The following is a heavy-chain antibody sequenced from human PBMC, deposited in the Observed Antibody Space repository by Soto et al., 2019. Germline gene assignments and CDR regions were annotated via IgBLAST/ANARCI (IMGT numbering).Heavy chain of an antibody. CDR1: GYTFTSYY. J-gene: IGHJ6*02. D-gene: IGHD2-2*01. CDR2: INPSGGST. CDR3: ASALGVLVVPAAISGYYYYGMDV. Sequence: ASVKVSCKASGYTFTSYYMHWVRQAPGQGLEWMGIINPSGGSTSYAQKFQGRVTMTRDTSTSTVYMELSSLRSEDTAVYYCASALGVLVVPAAISGYYYYGMDVWGQGTTVTVSS. V-gene: IGHV1-46*03.